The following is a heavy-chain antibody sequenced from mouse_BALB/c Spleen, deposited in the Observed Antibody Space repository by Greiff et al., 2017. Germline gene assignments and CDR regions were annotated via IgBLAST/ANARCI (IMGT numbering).Heavy chain of an antibody. D-gene: IGHD1-1*01. CDR2: INPSSGYT. J-gene: IGHJ2*01. Sequence: QVQLKQSGAELARPGASVKMSCKASGYTFTSYTMHWVKQRPGQGLEWIGYINPSSGYTNYNQKFKDKATLTADKSSSTAYMQLSSLTSEDSAVYYCARRGFITTVFDYWGQGTTLTVSS. V-gene: IGHV1-4*01. CDR1: GYTFTSYT. CDR3: ARRGFITTVFDY.